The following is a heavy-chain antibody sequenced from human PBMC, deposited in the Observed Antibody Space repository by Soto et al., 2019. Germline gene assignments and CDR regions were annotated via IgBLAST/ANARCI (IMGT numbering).Heavy chain of an antibody. J-gene: IGHJ4*02. Sequence: QVQLVESGGGVVQPGRSLRLSCAASGFTFNSYGMHWVRQAPGKGLEWVAVISYDGSNKYYADSVKGRFTNSRDNSKNTLYLQMNSLRAEDTAVYSCAKDEVLLWFGKSCLDFWGQGTLVTVSS. V-gene: IGHV3-30*18. D-gene: IGHD3-10*01. CDR1: GFTFNSYG. CDR2: ISYDGSNK. CDR3: AKDEVLLWFGKSCLDF.